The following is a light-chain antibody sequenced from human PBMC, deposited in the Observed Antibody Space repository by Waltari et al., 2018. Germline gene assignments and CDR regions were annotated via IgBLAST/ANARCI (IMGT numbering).Light chain of an antibody. Sequence: QSALTQPRSVSGSPGQSATISCTGIGSDVGDFKYVSWYQQHPGKAPKLVIYDVTQRPSGVPDRFSGSRSGYSASLTVSGLQGEDEADYYYCSYAGSWVFGGGTKLTVL. V-gene: IGLV2-11*01. CDR2: DVT. CDR1: GSDVGDFKY. CDR3: CSYAGSWV. J-gene: IGLJ3*02.